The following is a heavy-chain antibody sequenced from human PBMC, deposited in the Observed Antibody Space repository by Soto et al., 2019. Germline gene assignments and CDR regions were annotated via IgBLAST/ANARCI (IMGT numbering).Heavy chain of an antibody. V-gene: IGHV4-39*01. CDR3: AAGRTPVVPPGFDY. CDR1: GGSISGNAYY. D-gene: IGHD4-17*01. Sequence: SETLSLTCSVSGGSISGNAYYWGWIRQPPGKGLEYIGSNHYSIHSRGNTYYNPSLESRVTVSVDTSKNQFSLKVRFVTAADTAVYYCAAGRTPVVPPGFDYWGQGMLVTVSS. CDR2: NHYSIHSRGNT. J-gene: IGHJ4*02.